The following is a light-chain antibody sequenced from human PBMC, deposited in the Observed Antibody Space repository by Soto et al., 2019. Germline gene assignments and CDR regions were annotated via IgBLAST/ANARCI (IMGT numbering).Light chain of an antibody. Sequence: DIQMTQSPSTLSGSVGDRVTLTCRASQSFTRWLAWYQQKKGKAPKLLIYDASNLEIGVPSRFRGSGSGTECTLTISRLQPEDFETYYCQKYNSYLWTFGQGTKVDIK. CDR1: QSFTRW. V-gene: IGKV1-5*01. CDR2: DAS. J-gene: IGKJ1*01. CDR3: QKYNSYLWT.